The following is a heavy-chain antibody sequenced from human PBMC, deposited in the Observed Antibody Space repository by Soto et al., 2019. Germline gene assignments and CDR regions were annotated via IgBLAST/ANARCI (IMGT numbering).Heavy chain of an antibody. J-gene: IGHJ4*01. Sequence: QVQVVQSGAEVKKPGSSVKVSCKASGGTFRSNGLHWVRQAPGQGLEWMGGIIPIFGTTNYAQKFQGRVTKPADETKKTAYSKLSSLRSEDTAVQYCAREGDDDYGDYYCDYWGHGTVVTVST. CDR2: IIPIFGTT. D-gene: IGHD4-17*01. CDR3: AREGDDDYGDYYCDY. CDR1: GGTFRSNG. V-gene: IGHV1-69*12.